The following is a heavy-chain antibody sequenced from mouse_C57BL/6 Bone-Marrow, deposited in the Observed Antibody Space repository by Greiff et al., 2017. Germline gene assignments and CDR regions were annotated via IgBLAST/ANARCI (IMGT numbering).Heavy chain of an antibody. J-gene: IGHJ4*01. CDR3: ARSGASTVVANAMDY. CDR2: IDPNSGGT. D-gene: IGHD1-1*01. V-gene: IGHV1-72*01. Sequence: VQLQQPGAELVKPGASVKLSCKASGYTFTSYWMHWVKQRPGRGLEWIGRIDPNSGGTKYNEKFKSKATLTVDKPSSTAYMQLSSLTSEDSAVDDCARSGASTVVANAMDYWGQGTSVTVSS. CDR1: GYTFTSYW.